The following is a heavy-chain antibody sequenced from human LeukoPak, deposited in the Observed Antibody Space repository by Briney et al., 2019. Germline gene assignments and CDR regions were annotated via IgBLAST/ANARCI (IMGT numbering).Heavy chain of an antibody. CDR3: AREISGERTYYFDY. Sequence: PGGSLRLSCAASGFTFSDYYMSWIRQAPGKGLEWDSYISSSGSTIYYADSVKGRFTISRDNAKNSLYLQMNSLRAEDTAVYYCAREISGERTYYFDYWGQGTLVTVSS. CDR1: GFTFSDYY. J-gene: IGHJ4*02. V-gene: IGHV3-11*01. D-gene: IGHD1-26*01. CDR2: ISSSGSTI.